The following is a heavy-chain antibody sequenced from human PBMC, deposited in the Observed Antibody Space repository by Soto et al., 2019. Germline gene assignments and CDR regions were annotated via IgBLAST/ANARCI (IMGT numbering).Heavy chain of an antibody. D-gene: IGHD2-21*02. V-gene: IGHV1-46*01. J-gene: IGHJ4*02. Sequence: QVQLVQSGAEVKKPGASVKVSCKASGDTFTDYYIHWVRQAPGQGLEWMGTVNPSGGHTTYAQHFLGTMTMTRDTSTSTLYMELTSLTSEDPAVYYCARAGHVAVLTAALDYWRQGTLVTVSS. CDR3: ARAGHVAVLTAALDY. CDR2: VNPSGGHT. CDR1: GDTFTDYY.